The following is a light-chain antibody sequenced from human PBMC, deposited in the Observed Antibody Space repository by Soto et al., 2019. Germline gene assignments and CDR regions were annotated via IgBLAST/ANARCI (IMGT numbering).Light chain of an antibody. CDR3: QQSGSSPPEKT. J-gene: IGKJ1*01. Sequence: EIVLTQSPGTLSLSAGERATLSCRASQSVSSNYLAWYQQKPGQAPSLLIYGASRRATGIPDRFSGSGPGTDFPLNISRLEPEDVAVDYCQQSGSSPPEKTFGQGTKVEIK. V-gene: IGKV3-20*01. CDR2: GAS. CDR1: QSVSSNY.